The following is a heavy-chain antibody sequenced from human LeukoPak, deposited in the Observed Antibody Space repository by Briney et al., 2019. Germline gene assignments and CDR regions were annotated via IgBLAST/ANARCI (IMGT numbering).Heavy chain of an antibody. J-gene: IGHJ4*02. CDR2: LYHSRST. CDR1: GASISTPCYY. V-gene: IGHV4-39*01. Sequence: MPSETLSLTCTVAGASISTPCYYSGWLRQPPGKGLEWIGSLYHSRSTYYKPSRKSRATISVDKSKNQCSLKLRSVTAADAAVYYCARHALATVTDPSFDYWGQGTLVTVSS. CDR3: ARHALATVTDPSFDY. D-gene: IGHD2-21*02.